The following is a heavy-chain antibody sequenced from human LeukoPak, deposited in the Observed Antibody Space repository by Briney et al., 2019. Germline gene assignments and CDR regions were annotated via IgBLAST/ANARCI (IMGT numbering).Heavy chain of an antibody. CDR3: ARGQDSSGWLY. V-gene: IGHV1-69*05. CDR2: IIPIFGTA. J-gene: IGHJ4*02. D-gene: IGHD6-19*01. Sequence: SVKVSCKASGGTFSSYAISWVRQAPGQGLEWMGGIIPIFGTANYAQKFQGRVTMTRNTSISTAYMELSSLRSEDTAVYYCARGQDSSGWLYWGQGTLVTVSS. CDR1: GGTFSSYA.